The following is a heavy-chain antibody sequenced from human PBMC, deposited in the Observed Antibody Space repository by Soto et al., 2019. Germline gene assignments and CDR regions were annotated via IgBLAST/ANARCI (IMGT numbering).Heavy chain of an antibody. J-gene: IGHJ5*02. Sequence: SETLSLTCTVSGGSISSYYWSWIRQPPGKGLEWIGYIYYSGSTNYNPSLKSRVTISVDTSKNQFSLKLSSVAAADTAVYYCARGHYDFWSGYSALFDPWGQGTLVTVSS. CDR2: IYYSGST. CDR1: GGSISSYY. CDR3: ARGHYDFWSGYSALFDP. D-gene: IGHD3-3*01. V-gene: IGHV4-59*08.